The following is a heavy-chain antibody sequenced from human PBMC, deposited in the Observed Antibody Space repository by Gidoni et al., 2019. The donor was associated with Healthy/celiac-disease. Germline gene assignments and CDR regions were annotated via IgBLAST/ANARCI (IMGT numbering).Heavy chain of an antibody. CDR3: ASYSYGSDY. Sequence: QVQLQESGPGLVKPSETLSLTCTVSGGSISSYYWSWIRQPPGQGLEWIGYIYYSGSTNYNPSLKSRVTISVDTSKNQFSLKLSSVTAADTAVYYCASYSYGSDYWGQGTLVTVSS. CDR1: GGSISSYY. V-gene: IGHV4-59*01. CDR2: IYYSGST. D-gene: IGHD5-18*01. J-gene: IGHJ4*02.